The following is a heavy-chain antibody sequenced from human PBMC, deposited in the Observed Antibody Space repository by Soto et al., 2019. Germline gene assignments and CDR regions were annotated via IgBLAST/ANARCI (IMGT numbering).Heavy chain of an antibody. CDR2: ISWNSGSI. V-gene: IGHV3-9*01. J-gene: IGHJ4*02. D-gene: IGHD5-12*01. CDR1: GFTFDDYA. Sequence: PGGSLRLSCAASGFTFDDYAMHWVRQAPGKGLEWVSGISWNSGSIGYADSVKGRFTISRDNAKNSLFLQMNSLRAEDTALYYCAKGYDPRIEYSGYDWAPWDYWGQGTLVTVSS. CDR3: AKGYDPRIEYSGYDWAPWDY.